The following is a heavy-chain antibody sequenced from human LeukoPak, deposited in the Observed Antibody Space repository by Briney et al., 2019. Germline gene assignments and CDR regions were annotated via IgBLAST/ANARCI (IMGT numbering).Heavy chain of an antibody. V-gene: IGHV4-34*01. CDR3: ARDRPGGSSLDY. Sequence: KPSETLSLTCAVYGGSFSGYSWSWIRQSPEKGLEWIGEVNHTGGITYNPSLKSRVTVAIDTSKNQFSLKLTSVTAADTAVYYCARDRPGGSSLDYWSQGTLVTVSS. CDR1: GGSFSGYS. CDR2: VNHTGGI. D-gene: IGHD6-13*01. J-gene: IGHJ4*02.